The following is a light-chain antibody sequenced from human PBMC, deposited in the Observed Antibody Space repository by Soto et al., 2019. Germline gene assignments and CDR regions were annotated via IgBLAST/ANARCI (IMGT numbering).Light chain of an antibody. CDR1: SSDIGSYNL. CDR3: CSYVGSGKVV. Sequence: QSVLTQPASVSGSLGQSISISCTGTSSDIGSYNLVSWYQQYPGKAPKLMILEVSERPSGVSNRFSGSKSGDTASLTISWLHAEDEADYYCCSYVGSGKVVFGGGTKLTVL. CDR2: EVS. J-gene: IGLJ3*02. V-gene: IGLV2-23*02.